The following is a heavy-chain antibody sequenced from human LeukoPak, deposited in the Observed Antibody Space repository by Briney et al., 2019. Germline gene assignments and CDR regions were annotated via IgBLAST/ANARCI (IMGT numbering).Heavy chain of an antibody. Sequence: GASVKVSCKASGYTFTSYGISWVRQAPGQGLEWMGWVSAYNGNTNYAQKLHGRVTMTTDTSTSTAYMELKSLRSDDTAVYYCARDYDILTGSDYWGQGTLVTVSS. CDR3: ARDYDILTGSDY. CDR1: GYTFTSYG. J-gene: IGHJ4*02. D-gene: IGHD3-9*01. V-gene: IGHV1-18*01. CDR2: VSAYNGNT.